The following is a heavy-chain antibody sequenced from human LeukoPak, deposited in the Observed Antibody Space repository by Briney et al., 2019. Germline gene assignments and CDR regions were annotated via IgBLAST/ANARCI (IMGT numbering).Heavy chain of an antibody. Sequence: PGGSLRLSCAASGFTFSDYYMSWIRQAPGKGPEWVANIHQDGSEIYYVDSVKGRFTISRDNTKNSVYLQMNSLRAEDTAVYFCARDKVVGATYFDYWGQGTLVTVSS. V-gene: IGHV3-7*01. CDR2: IHQDGSEI. CDR3: ARDKVVGATYFDY. J-gene: IGHJ4*02. CDR1: GFTFSDYY. D-gene: IGHD1-26*01.